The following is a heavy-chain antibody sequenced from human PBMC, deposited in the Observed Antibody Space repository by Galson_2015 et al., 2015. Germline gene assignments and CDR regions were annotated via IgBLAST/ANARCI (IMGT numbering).Heavy chain of an antibody. D-gene: IGHD6-13*01. V-gene: IGHV3-48*02. CDR2: IRSNSVTM. CDR1: GFRFSGSG. J-gene: IGHJ5*02. Sequence: SLRLSCAASGFRFSGSGMNWVRQAPGKGLEWLSYIRSNSVTMYYADSVKGRFTISRDNAKNSVYLQMNSLRDDDTAVYYCTRDRSSWHGMFDPWGQGTLVTVSS. CDR3: TRDRSSWHGMFDP.